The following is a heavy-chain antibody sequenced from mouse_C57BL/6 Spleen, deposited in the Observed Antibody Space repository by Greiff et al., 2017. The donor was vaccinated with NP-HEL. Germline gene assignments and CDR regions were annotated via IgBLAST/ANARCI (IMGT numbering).Heavy chain of an antibody. CDR1: GYTFTSYG. V-gene: IGHV1-81*01. CDR2: IYPRSGNT. Sequence: QVQLQQSGAELARPGASVKLSCKASGYTFTSYGISWVKQRTGQGLEWIGEIYPRSGNTYYNEKFKGKATLTADKSSSTAYMELRSLTSEDSAVYFCAREGTGEFNRYFDVWGTGTTVTVSS. J-gene: IGHJ1*03. D-gene: IGHD4-1*01. CDR3: AREGTGEFNRYFDV.